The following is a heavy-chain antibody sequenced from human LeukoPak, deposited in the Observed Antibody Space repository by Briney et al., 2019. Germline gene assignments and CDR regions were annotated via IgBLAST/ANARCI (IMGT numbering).Heavy chain of an antibody. J-gene: IGHJ4*02. CDR3: ARDGIFRGAVVTYFDY. CDR1: GFTFSDYY. Sequence: GGSLRLSCAASGFTFSDYYMSWIRQAPGKGLEWVSYISSGGSTIYYADSVKGRFTISRDNAKNSLYLQMNSLRAEDTAVYYCARDGIFRGAVVTYFDYWGQGTLVTVSS. V-gene: IGHV3-11*04. D-gene: IGHD4-23*01. CDR2: ISSGGSTI.